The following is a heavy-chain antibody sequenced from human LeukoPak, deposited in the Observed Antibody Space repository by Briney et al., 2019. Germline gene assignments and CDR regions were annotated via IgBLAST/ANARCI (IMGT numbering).Heavy chain of an antibody. V-gene: IGHV1-2*02. CDR1: GYTFTRYY. J-gene: IGHJ4*02. CDR2: INPNSGGT. Sequence: ASVKVSCKASGYTFTRYYMHWVRQAPGQGPEWMGWINPNSGGTNYAQKFQGRVTLTRDTSISTAYMELSRLRSDDTAVYYCARDRSSGWYEFADYWGQGTLVTVSS. CDR3: ARDRSSGWYEFADY. D-gene: IGHD6-19*01.